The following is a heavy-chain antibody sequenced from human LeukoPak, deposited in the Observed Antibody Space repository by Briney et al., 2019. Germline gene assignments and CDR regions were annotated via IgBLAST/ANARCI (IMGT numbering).Heavy chain of an antibody. V-gene: IGHV1-8*01. CDR2: MNPNSGNT. J-gene: IGHJ4*02. CDR1: GYTFTSYD. CDR3: ARVYDSSGYADY. Sequence: GASVKVSCKASGYTFTSYDINWVRQAAGQGLEWMGWMNPNSGNTGYAQKFQGRVTMTRNTSISTAYMELSSLRSEDTAVYYCARVYDSSGYADYWGQGTLVTVSS. D-gene: IGHD3-22*01.